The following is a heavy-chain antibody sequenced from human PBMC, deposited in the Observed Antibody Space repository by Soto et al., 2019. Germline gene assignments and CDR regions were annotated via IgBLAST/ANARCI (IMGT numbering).Heavy chain of an antibody. Sequence: EVQLVESGGGLVKPGGSLRLSCAASGFPFNEYAMNWVRQAPGKGLEWVSSISGSSRDIYYADSLKGRFTVSRNNAKNSLYLQMNSLRAEDTAMYYCATDPFGGGDSERFDPWGQGTLVTVSS. CDR3: ATDPFGGGDSERFDP. CDR2: ISGSSRDI. D-gene: IGHD2-21*02. J-gene: IGHJ5*02. CDR1: GFPFNEYA. V-gene: IGHV3-21*01.